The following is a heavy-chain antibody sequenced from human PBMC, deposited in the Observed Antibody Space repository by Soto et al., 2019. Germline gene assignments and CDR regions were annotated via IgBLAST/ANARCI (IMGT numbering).Heavy chain of an antibody. D-gene: IGHD3-10*01. V-gene: IGHV3-74*01. Sequence: AGGSLRLSCAASGFIFKMYWMHWVRQSPGKGLVWISRIYNDGTYSDYADSVRGRFTISRDNVHDTLYLQMNNLRAEDSGLYYCTRGPRPISTGTGAYWGQGTQVTVSS. CDR3: TRGPRPISTGTGAY. CDR2: IYNDGTYS. CDR1: GFIFKMYW. J-gene: IGHJ4*02.